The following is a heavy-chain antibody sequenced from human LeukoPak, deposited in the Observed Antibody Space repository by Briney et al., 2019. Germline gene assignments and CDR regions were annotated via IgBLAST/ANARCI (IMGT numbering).Heavy chain of an antibody. J-gene: IGHJ4*02. Sequence: RYDGSNKYYIESVKGRFTISRDNSKNTLYLQMNSLRAEDTAVYYCAKGQDIVILPVSTYDYWGQGTLVTVSS. V-gene: IGHV3-30*02. D-gene: IGHD2/OR15-2a*01. CDR2: RYDGSNK. CDR3: AKGQDIVILPVSTYDY.